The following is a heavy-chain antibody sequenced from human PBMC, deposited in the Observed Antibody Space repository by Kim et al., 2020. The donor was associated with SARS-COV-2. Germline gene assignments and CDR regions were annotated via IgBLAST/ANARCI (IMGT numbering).Heavy chain of an antibody. Sequence: YAVSVKSRISINPDTSKNQFSRQLNSVTPEDTAVYYCARDIPDSGTGFVYWGQGTLVTVSS. J-gene: IGHJ4*02. CDR3: ARDIPDSGTGFVY. D-gene: IGHD6-13*01. V-gene: IGHV6-1*01.